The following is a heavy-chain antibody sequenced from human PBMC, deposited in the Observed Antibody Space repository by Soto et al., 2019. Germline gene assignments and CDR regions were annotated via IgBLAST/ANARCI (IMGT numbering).Heavy chain of an antibody. Sequence: GGSLRLSCAASGFTFDDYAMHWVRQAPGKGLEWVSGISWNSGSIGYADSVKGRFTISRDNAKNSLYLQMNSLRAEETALYYCAKGGYDYDFWSGPYYYYYYMDVWGKGTTVTVSS. D-gene: IGHD3-3*01. CDR3: AKGGYDYDFWSGPYYYYYYMDV. V-gene: IGHV3-9*01. J-gene: IGHJ6*03. CDR1: GFTFDDYA. CDR2: ISWNSGSI.